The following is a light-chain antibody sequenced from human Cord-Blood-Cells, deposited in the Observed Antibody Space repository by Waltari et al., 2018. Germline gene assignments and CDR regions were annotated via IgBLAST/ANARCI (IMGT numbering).Light chain of an antibody. V-gene: IGKV3-15*01. CDR1: QSVSSN. CDR3: QQYNNWPPYT. Sequence: EIVMTQSPATPSVSQGERATLSCRASQSVSSNLAWYQQKPGQAPRLLIYGASTRATGIPARFSGSGSGTEFTLTISSLQSEDFAVYYCQQYNNWPPYTFGQGTKLEIK. CDR2: GAS. J-gene: IGKJ2*01.